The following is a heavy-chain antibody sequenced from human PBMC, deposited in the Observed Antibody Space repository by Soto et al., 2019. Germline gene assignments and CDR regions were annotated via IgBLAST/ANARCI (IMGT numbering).Heavy chain of an antibody. CDR1: GFTFSSYW. Sequence: EVQLVESGGGLVQPGGSLRLSCTASGFTFSSYWMHWVRQAPGKGLEWVSRIKSDGSWALYADSMVGRLTISRDNAKNTLYLQMNNLRAEDTAVYYCVREDGDYYDGNGYLGRHWGQGTLVTISS. CDR2: IKSDGSWA. D-gene: IGHD3-22*01. CDR3: VREDGDYYDGNGYLGRH. V-gene: IGHV3-74*01. J-gene: IGHJ4*02.